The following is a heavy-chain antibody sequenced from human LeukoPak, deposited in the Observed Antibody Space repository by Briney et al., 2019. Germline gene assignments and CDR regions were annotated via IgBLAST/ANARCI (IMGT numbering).Heavy chain of an antibody. V-gene: IGHV4-59*01. CDR2: IFNSADI. Sequence: PSETLSLTCTVSGVSISSNYWSWIRQPPGEGLECLGYIFNSADIRYNPSLQSRVTISVDTSKNQLSLKLSSVTAADTAIYYCASLNYHGSGSPFDYWGQGMLVTVSS. CDR3: ASLNYHGSGSPFDY. CDR1: GVSISSNY. D-gene: IGHD3-10*01. J-gene: IGHJ4*02.